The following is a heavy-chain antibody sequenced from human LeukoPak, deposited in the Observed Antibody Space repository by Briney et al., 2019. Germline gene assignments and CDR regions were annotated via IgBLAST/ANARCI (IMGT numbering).Heavy chain of an antibody. CDR3: ASLSPCYYYYGMDV. V-gene: IGHV4-34*01. CDR1: GGSFSGYY. CDR2: INHSGST. J-gene: IGHJ6*02. Sequence: SETLSLTCAVYGGSFSGYYWSWIRQPPGKGLEWIGEINHSGSTNYNPSLKSRVTISVDTSKNQFSLKLSSVTAADTAVYYCASLSPCYYYYGMDVWGQGTTVTVSS.